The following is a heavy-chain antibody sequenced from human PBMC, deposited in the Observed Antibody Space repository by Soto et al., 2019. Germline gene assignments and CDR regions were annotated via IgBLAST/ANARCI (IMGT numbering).Heavy chain of an antibody. CDR1: GYTFANYG. J-gene: IGHJ4*02. Sequence: QVQLVQSGPEVKKPGASVKVSCKASGYTFANYGITWVRQAPGQGREWVGGISAYNGNTNYGQKFQGRVTMTTDTSTSTAYMELRNLRSDDTAVYYCARDYDYVWGSYRLDYWGQGTPVTVSA. CDR3: ARDYDYVWGSYRLDY. V-gene: IGHV1-18*01. D-gene: IGHD3-16*02. CDR2: ISAYNGNT.